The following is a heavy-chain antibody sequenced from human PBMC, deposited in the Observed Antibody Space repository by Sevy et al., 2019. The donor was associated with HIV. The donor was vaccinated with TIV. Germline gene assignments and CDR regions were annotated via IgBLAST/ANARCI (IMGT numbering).Heavy chain of an antibody. Sequence: SDTLSLTCTVSGGSISSYYWSWIRQPPGKGLEWIGYIYYSGSTNYNPSLKSRVTISVDTSKNQFSLKLSSVTAADTAVYYCARGRPYYDILTDNGAFDIWGQGTMVTVSS. V-gene: IGHV4-59*01. CDR2: IYYSGST. D-gene: IGHD3-9*01. CDR3: ARGRPYYDILTDNGAFDI. CDR1: GGSISSYY. J-gene: IGHJ3*02.